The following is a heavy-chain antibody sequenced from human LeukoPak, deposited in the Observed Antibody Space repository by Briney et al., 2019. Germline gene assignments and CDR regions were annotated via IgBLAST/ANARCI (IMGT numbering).Heavy chain of an antibody. J-gene: IGHJ4*02. CDR2: ISYDGSNQ. CDR1: EFTFSSYG. CDR3: ARRYCSSTSCTLDY. D-gene: IGHD2-2*01. V-gene: IGHV3-30*03. Sequence: PGGSLRLSCAASEFTFSSYGMHWVRQAPGKGLEWVAVISYDGSNQYYADTVKGRFTISRDNSKNTLYLQMNSLRAEDTAVYYCARRYCSSTSCTLDYWGQGTLVTVSS.